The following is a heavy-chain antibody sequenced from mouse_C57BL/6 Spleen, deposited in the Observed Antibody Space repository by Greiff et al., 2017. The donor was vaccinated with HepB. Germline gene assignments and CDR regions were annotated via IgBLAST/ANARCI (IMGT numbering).Heavy chain of an antibody. V-gene: IGHV1-76*01. Sequence: VQLQQSGAELVRPGASVKLSCKASGYTFTDYYINWVKQRPGQGLEWIARIYPGSGNTYYHEKFKGKATLTAEKSSSTAYMQLRSLTSEDSAVYCWAREGHYYGSSDRYYAMDYWGQGTSVTVSA. J-gene: IGHJ4*01. D-gene: IGHD1-1*01. CDR2: IYPGSGNT. CDR3: AREGHYYGSSDRYYAMDY. CDR1: GYTFTDYY.